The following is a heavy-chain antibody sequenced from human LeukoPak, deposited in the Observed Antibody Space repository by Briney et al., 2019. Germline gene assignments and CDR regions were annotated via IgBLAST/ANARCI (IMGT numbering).Heavy chain of an antibody. J-gene: IGHJ4*02. D-gene: IGHD6-6*01. CDR2: ISYDGSNK. Sequence: GRSLRLSCAASGFTFSSYAMHWVRQAPGKGLEWVAVISYDGSNKYYADSVKGRFTISRDNSKNTLYLQMNSLRAEDTAVYYCAGDSLEHRIAAHMYWGQGTLVTVSS. CDR1: GFTFSSYA. CDR3: AGDSLEHRIAAHMY. V-gene: IGHV3-30-3*01.